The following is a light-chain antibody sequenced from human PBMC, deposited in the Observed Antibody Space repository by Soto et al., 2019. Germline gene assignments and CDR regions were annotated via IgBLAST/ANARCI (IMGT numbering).Light chain of an antibody. J-gene: IGKJ5*01. CDR3: QQYGSSLALT. CDR2: GAS. V-gene: IGKV3-20*01. Sequence: EIVLTQSPGTLSLSPGERDTLSCRASQSVSSSYLAWYQQKPGQAPTLLIYGASSRATGIPDRFSGSGSGTDFTLTISRLEPEDFAVYYCQQYGSSLALTFGQGTRLEIK. CDR1: QSVSSSY.